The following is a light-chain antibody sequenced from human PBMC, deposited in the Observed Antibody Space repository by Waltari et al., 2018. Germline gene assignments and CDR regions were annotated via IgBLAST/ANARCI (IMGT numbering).Light chain of an antibody. CDR3: LQYNSHPFT. CDR2: AAS. J-gene: IGKJ3*01. Sequence: DIQMTQSPSSLSASAGDTVTITCRASQGISTYLNWYQQKPGKAPKRLIYAASSLESGVPSRVSGSGSGTDFTLTISSLQPEDFATYYCLQYNSHPFTFGPGTKLDIK. V-gene: IGKV1-17*01. CDR1: QGISTY.